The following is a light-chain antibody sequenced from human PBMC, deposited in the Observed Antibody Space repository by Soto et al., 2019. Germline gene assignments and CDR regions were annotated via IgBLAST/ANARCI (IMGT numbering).Light chain of an antibody. V-gene: IGKV3-15*01. CDR2: GAS. J-gene: IGKJ1*01. CDR3: QQYNNWKT. CDR1: QSVHTN. Sequence: EIVMTQSPATLSVPPGERATLSCRASQSVHTNLAWYQKKPGQAPRLLIYGASTRATGIPARFSGSGSGTEFTLTINSLQSEDFAVYYCQQYNNWKTFGQGTKVEIK.